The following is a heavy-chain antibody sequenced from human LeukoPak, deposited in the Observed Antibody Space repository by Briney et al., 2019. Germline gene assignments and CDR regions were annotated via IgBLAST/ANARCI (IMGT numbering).Heavy chain of an antibody. D-gene: IGHD6-19*01. V-gene: IGHV4-39*01. CDR3: ARHSSDSSGWYYFDY. J-gene: IGHJ4*02. Sequence: GSLRLSCAASGFTFSSYSMNWVRQPPGKGLEWIGNIYYSGSTYYNPSLKSRVTISVDTSKNQFSLKLSSVTAADTAVYYCARHSSDSSGWYYFDYWGQGTLVTVSS. CDR1: GFTFSSYSMN. CDR2: IYYSGST.